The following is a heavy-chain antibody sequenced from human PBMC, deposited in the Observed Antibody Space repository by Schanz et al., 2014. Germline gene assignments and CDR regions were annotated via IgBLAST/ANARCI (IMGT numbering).Heavy chain of an antibody. J-gene: IGHJ4*02. D-gene: IGHD2-8*02. CDR3: AKTLFPGGTQTFGN. Sequence: EVQLLESGGGLVQPGGSLRLSCAASGFTFSTSAMSWVRQVPGKGLEWVSTISSGGGSTYYADSVKGRFTISRDNSKSTLYVEMNSLRVEDTAVYYCAKTLFPGGTQTFGNWGRGTLVTVSS. V-gene: IGHV3-23*01. CDR2: ISSGGGST. CDR1: GFTFSTSA.